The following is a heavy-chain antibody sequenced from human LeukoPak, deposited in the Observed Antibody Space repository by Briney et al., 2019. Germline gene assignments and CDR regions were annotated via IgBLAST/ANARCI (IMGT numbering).Heavy chain of an antibody. CDR3: AKGNMGRVVTNSFDY. D-gene: IGHD3-3*01. CDR2: ISGSGGST. Sequence: PGGSLRLSCAASGFTFSSYAMSWVRQAPGKGLEWVSAISGSGGSTYYADSVKGRFSISRDNSKNTLYLQMNSLRAEDTAAYYCAKGNMGRVVTNSFDYWGQGTLVTVSS. V-gene: IGHV3-23*01. CDR1: GFTFSSYA. J-gene: IGHJ4*02.